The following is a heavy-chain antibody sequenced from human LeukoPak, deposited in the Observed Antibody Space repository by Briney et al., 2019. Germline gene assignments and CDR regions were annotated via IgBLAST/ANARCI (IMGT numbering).Heavy chain of an antibody. CDR2: IYYSGST. CDR3: SRENGAFSPFGY. V-gene: IGHV4-59*01. J-gene: IGHJ4*02. CDR1: GGSISSYY. Sequence: SETLSLTCTVPGGSISSYYWSWIRQPPGKGLECIGYIYYSGSTNYNPSLKSRVTISVDTSKNQFSLKLSSVTAADTAVYYCSRENGAFSPFGYWGQGTLVTVPS. D-gene: IGHD2-8*01.